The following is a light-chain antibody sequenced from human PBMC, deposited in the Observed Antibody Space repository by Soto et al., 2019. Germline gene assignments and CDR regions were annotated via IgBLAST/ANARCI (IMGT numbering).Light chain of an antibody. CDR1: QSVSSSY. CDR2: GAS. Sequence: EDVLTQSPGTLSLSPGERATLSCRASQSVSSSYLAWYQQKPGQAPRLLIYGASSRATGIPDRFSGSGSGTNFTLTISRLEPEDCAVYYCPQYGSSPQTFGQGTMVDNK. J-gene: IGKJ1*01. CDR3: PQYGSSPQT. V-gene: IGKV3-20*01.